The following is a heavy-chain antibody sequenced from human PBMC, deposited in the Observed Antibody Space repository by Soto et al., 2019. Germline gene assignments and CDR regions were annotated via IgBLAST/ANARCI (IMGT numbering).Heavy chain of an antibody. CDR3: ARDLLELRYWFDP. Sequence: ASVKVSCKASGYTFTTYAMHWVRQAPGQRLEWMGWINPNSGGTNYAQKFQGWVTMTRDTSISTAYMELSRLRSDDTAVYYCARDLLELRYWFDPWGQGTLVTVSS. D-gene: IGHD1-7*01. V-gene: IGHV1-2*04. J-gene: IGHJ5*02. CDR2: INPNSGGT. CDR1: GYTFTTYA.